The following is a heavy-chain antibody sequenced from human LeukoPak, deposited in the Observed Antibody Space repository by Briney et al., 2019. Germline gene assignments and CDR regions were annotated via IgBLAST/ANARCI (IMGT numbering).Heavy chain of an antibody. Sequence: GGSLRLSCAASGFTFSSYNMIWVREAPGEGAGWVSSITSSSTYIYYADSGKGRFTISRDNSKNTLYLEMNSLRIEDTAVYYCVKDLMRDRWFGEAWGQGILVTVSS. CDR3: VKDLMRDRWFGEA. CDR2: ITSSSTYI. J-gene: IGHJ5*02. D-gene: IGHD3-10*01. CDR1: GFTFSSYN. V-gene: IGHV3-21*01.